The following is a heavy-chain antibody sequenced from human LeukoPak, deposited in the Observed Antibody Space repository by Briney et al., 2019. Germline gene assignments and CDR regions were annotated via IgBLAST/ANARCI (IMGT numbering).Heavy chain of an antibody. V-gene: IGHV4-61*02. CDR1: GGSIRNLNYY. CDR2: IYASGST. CDR3: ARARGAYYYYYMDV. D-gene: IGHD3-10*01. Sequence: PSQTLSLTCTVSGGSIRNLNYYWSWIRQPAGKGLEWIGRIYASGSTNYNPSLKSRVTISVDTSKNQFSLKLSSVTAADTAVYYCARARGAYYYYYMDVWGKGTTVTVSS. J-gene: IGHJ6*03.